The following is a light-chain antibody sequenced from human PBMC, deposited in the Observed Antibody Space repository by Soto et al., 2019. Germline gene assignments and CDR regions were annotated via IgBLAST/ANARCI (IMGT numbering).Light chain of an antibody. Sequence: DIPMTQSPSTLSASVGDRVTMTCRASEDISFWLAWYQQKPGKAPKLLMYKATHLETGVPSRFGGSGSGTDFTLTITNLQPDDFATYYCQQYNSYSRTFGPGTKVDVK. CDR2: KAT. V-gene: IGKV1-5*03. CDR1: EDISFW. CDR3: QQYNSYSRT. J-gene: IGKJ1*01.